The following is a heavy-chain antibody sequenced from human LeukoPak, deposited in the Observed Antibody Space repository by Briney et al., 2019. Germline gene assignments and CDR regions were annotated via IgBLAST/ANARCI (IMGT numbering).Heavy chain of an antibody. D-gene: IGHD2-15*01. CDR1: GGSFSGYY. CDR2: INHSGST. CDR3: ARGTDIVVVVAATPLGYYYMDV. Sequence: SETLSLTCAVYGGSFSGYYWSWIRQPPGKGLEWIGEINHSGSTNYNPSLKSRVTISVDTSKNQFSLKLSSVTAADTAVYYCARGTDIVVVVAATPLGYYYMDVWGKGTTVTVSS. V-gene: IGHV4-34*01. J-gene: IGHJ6*03.